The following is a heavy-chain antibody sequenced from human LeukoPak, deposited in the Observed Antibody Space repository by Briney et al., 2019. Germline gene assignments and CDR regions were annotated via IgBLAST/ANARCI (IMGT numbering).Heavy chain of an antibody. CDR1: GGSISSYY. J-gene: IGHJ5*02. Sequence: SETLSLTCTVSGGSISSYYWSWIRQPPGKGLEWIGYIYYSGSTNYNPSLKSRVTISVDTSKNQFSLKLSSVTAADTAVYYCARDQIGSHSRHWFDPWGQGTLVTVSS. V-gene: IGHV4-59*01. CDR3: ARDQIGSHSRHWFDP. D-gene: IGHD6-13*01. CDR2: IYYSGST.